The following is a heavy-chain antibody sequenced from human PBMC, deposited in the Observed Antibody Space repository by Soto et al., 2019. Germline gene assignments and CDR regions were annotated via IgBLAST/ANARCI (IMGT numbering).Heavy chain of an antibody. Sequence: VGSLRLSCAASGFTFSDYYMSWIRQAPGKGLEWVSYISSSGSTIYYADSVKGRFTISRDNAKNSLYLQMNSLRAEDTAVYYCARDQQDYGDYEAIFDYWGQGTLVTVS. J-gene: IGHJ4*02. V-gene: IGHV3-11*01. CDR1: GFTFSDYY. CDR2: ISSSGSTI. CDR3: ARDQQDYGDYEAIFDY. D-gene: IGHD4-17*01.